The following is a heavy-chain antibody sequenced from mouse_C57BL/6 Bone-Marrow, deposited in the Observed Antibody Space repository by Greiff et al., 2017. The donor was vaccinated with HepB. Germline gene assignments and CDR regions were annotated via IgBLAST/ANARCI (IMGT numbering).Heavy chain of an antibody. CDR2: ISSGGSYT. Sequence: EVKLVESGGDLVKPGGSLKLSCAASGFTFSSYGMSWVRQTPDKRLEWVATISSGGSYTYYPDSVKGRFTISRDNAKNTLYLQMSSLKSEDTAMYYWARKWYAMDYWGQGTSVTVSS. J-gene: IGHJ4*01. CDR1: GFTFSSYG. V-gene: IGHV5-6*01. CDR3: ARKWYAMDY.